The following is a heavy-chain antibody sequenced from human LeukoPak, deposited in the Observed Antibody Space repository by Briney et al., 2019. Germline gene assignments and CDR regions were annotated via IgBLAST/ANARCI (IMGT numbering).Heavy chain of an antibody. CDR2: INPNSGGT. D-gene: IGHD1-26*01. J-gene: IGHJ3*01. CDR1: GYTFTGYY. CDR3: ARATKWDAFDL. Sequence: SVKVSCKASGYTFTGYYMHWVRQAPGQGLEWMGRINPNSGGTNYAQKFQGRVHMHRHTSISTDYMELCRQGSDDPAVYYCARATKWDAFDLGPERTMVTVSS. V-gene: IGHV1-2*06.